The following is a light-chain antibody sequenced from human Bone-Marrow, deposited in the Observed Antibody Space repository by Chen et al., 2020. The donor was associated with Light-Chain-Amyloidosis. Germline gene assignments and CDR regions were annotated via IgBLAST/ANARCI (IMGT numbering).Light chain of an antibody. CDR2: TDN. CDR1: SSNIGSNI. J-gene: IGLJ1*01. CDR3: AAWDDTLNGYV. Sequence: QSVLPQPPSASGTPGQSVTISCSGSSSNIGSNIVNWYQQVPGTAPKLLIYTDNQRPSGVPERFSGSKSGTSASLAITGLQSEDEADYYCAAWDDTLNGYVFGSGTKVTVL. V-gene: IGLV1-44*01.